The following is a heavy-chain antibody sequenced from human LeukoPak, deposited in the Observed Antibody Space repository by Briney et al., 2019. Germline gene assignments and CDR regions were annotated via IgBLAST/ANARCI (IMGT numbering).Heavy chain of an antibody. D-gene: IGHD1-26*01. CDR2: ISSGGGST. Sequence: QSGGSLRLSCAASGFTFTSYSMNWVRQAPGKGLEWVSTISSGGGSTYYADSVKGRFTISRENSKNTLYLQVNSLRAEDTAVYYCAKGGKWDVTPFDYWGQGTLVTVSS. V-gene: IGHV3-23*01. J-gene: IGHJ4*02. CDR3: AKGGKWDVTPFDY. CDR1: GFTFTSYS.